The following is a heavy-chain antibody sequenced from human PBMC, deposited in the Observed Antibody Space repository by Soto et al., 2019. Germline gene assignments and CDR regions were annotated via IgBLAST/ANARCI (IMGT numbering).Heavy chain of an antibody. V-gene: IGHV4-34*01. CDR1: GGSFSGYY. Sequence: SETLSLTCAVYGGSFSGYYWSWIRQPPGKGLEWIGEINHSGSTNYNPSLKSRVTISVDTSKNQFSLKLSSVTAADTAVYYCARVPDSSSSSAHFDYWGQGTLVT. CDR3: ARVPDSSSSSAHFDY. D-gene: IGHD6-6*01. CDR2: INHSGST. J-gene: IGHJ4*02.